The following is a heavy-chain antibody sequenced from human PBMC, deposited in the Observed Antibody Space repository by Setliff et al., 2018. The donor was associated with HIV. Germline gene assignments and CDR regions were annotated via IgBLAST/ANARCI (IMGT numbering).Heavy chain of an antibody. CDR2: ISGRGGGP. Sequence: PGGSLRLSCAASGFTFSRYAMGWVRQAPGKGLEWVSSISGRGGGPYYAESAKGRFTISRDNAKNSLYLEINSLRAEDTAVYYCATDVVNTTLLYGMDVWGPGTTVTVSS. V-gene: IGHV3-23*01. J-gene: IGHJ6*02. CDR1: GFTFSRYA. D-gene: IGHD3-22*01. CDR3: ATDVVNTTLLYGMDV.